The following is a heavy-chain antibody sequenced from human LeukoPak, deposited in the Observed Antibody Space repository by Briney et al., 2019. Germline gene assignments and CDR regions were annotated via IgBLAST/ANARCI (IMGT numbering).Heavy chain of an antibody. J-gene: IGHJ4*02. D-gene: IGHD1-26*01. CDR2: IYHSGST. CDR1: GYSISSGYY. CDR3: AGGWELSYYFDC. V-gene: IGHV4-38-2*02. Sequence: ETLSLTCTVSGYSISSGYYWGWIRPPPGKGLEWIGSIYHSGSTYYNPSLKSRVTISVDTSKNQFSLKLSSVTAADTAVYYCAGGWELSYYFDCWGQGTLVTVSS.